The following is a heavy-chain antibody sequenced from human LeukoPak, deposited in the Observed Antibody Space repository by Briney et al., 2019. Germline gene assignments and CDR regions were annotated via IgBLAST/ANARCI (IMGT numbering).Heavy chain of an antibody. V-gene: IGHV3-7*01. Sequence: AGGSPRLSCAASGFTFSSYWMSWVRQAPGKGLEWVANIKQDGSEKYYVDSVKGRFTISRDNAKNSLYLQMNSLRAEDTAVYYCARDGMEVVVAATEPWGQGTLVTVSS. CDR1: GFTFSSYW. D-gene: IGHD2-15*01. CDR2: IKQDGSEK. CDR3: ARDGMEVVVAATEP. J-gene: IGHJ4*02.